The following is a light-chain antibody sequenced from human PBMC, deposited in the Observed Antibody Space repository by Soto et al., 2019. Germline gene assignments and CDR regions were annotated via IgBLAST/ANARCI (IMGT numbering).Light chain of an antibody. CDR3: QQYTGPPTT. V-gene: IGKV3-20*01. CDR1: QKISSTV. Sequence: EIVLTQSPGILSLSPGERASLSCRASQKISSTVLAWYQQKPGQAPRLLIYGASSRTTGIPDRFSGSGSGTDFTLTITRLEPEDSAVYFCQQYTGPPTTFGQGTRLEIK. J-gene: IGKJ5*01. CDR2: GAS.